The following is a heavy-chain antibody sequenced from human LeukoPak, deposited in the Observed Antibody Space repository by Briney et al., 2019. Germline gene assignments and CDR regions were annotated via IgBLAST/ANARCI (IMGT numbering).Heavy chain of an antibody. J-gene: IGHJ4*02. V-gene: IGHV4-59*01. CDR2: MYNSGST. D-gene: IGHD4-17*01. CDR1: GGSISGSY. Sequence: SEALSLTCTVSGGSISGSYWSWIRQPPGKGLEWIAYMYNSGSTNYNPSLKSRVTISIDTSKNQFSLKLSSLTAADTAIYYCARGIESYGDYGYWGQGILVTVSS. CDR3: ARGIESYGDYGY.